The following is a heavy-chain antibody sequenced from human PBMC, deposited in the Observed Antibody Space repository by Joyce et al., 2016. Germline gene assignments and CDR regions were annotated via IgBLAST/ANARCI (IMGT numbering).Heavy chain of an antibody. CDR1: GYSFVSYG. CDR3: ARQEYDFWTGADPLDI. J-gene: IGHJ3*02. CDR2: GSVYNGHK. V-gene: IGHV1-18*04. Sequence: QGHLVQSGGEVKRPGASVRVSCKASGYSFVSYGISWVRQAPGQGLEWMGWGSVYNGHKKYREKVKGRLALTTDASSSTAYMELRSLRSDDTAVYFCARQEYDFWTGADPLDIWGQGTVVTVSS. D-gene: IGHD3-3*01.